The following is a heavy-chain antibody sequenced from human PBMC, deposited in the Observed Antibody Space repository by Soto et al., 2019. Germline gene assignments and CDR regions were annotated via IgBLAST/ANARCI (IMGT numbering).Heavy chain of an antibody. D-gene: IGHD6-13*01. CDR2: INRDGSTI. CDR1: GFTLSSHW. V-gene: IGHV3-74*01. Sequence: EVQLVESGGGLAQPGGSLRLSCAASGFTLSSHWMHWVRQAPGKGLVWVSRINRDGSTINYDDSVRGRYTISRDNAKNTLSLQMNSLRAEDTAVYYCVRVADCTYSSNCNGRAAFDMWGQGTMVTVSS. J-gene: IGHJ3*02. CDR3: VRVADCTYSSNCNGRAAFDM.